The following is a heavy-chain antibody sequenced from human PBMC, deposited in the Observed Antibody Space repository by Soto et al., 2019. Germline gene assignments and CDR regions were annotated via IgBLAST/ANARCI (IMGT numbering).Heavy chain of an antibody. V-gene: IGHV1-69*13. Sequence: SVKVSCKASGYTFTSYGISWVRQAPGQGLEWMGWISPIYGKTNYAQKFQGRVTTTADESTSTAYMELSSLRSEDTAVYYCAREESGYSYGYVYYYYGMDVWGQGTTVTVSS. CDR2: ISPIYGKT. CDR3: AREESGYSYGYVYYYYGMDV. CDR1: GYTFTSYG. J-gene: IGHJ6*02. D-gene: IGHD5-18*01.